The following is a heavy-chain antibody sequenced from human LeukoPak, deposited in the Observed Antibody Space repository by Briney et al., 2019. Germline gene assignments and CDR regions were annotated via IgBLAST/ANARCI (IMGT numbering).Heavy chain of an antibody. D-gene: IGHD3-22*01. CDR1: GGTFSSYA. J-gene: IGHJ4*02. V-gene: IGHV1-69*06. CDR2: IIPIFGTA. CDR3: ATPGPYDSSGYLGY. Sequence: GASVKVSCKASGGTFSSYAISWVRQAPGQGLAWMGGIIPIFGTANYAQKFQGRVTITADKSTSTAYMELSSLRSEDTAVYYCATPGPYDSSGYLGYWGQGTLVTVSS.